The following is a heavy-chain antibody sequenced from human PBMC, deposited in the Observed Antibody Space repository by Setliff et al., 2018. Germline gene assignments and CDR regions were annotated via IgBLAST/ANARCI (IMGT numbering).Heavy chain of an antibody. V-gene: IGHV3-23*01. CDR1: GFTFSTST. CDR3: AKRGAVPGTTYHHFDN. Sequence: SGGSLRLSCAASGFTFSTSTMSWVRQAPGKGLEWVSTFGMSGTTYYADSVKGRFTISRDNSKSTLYLQIDSLRAEDTALYYCAKRGAVPGTTYHHFDNWGQGTLVTVSS. CDR2: FGMSGTT. J-gene: IGHJ4*02. D-gene: IGHD1-1*01.